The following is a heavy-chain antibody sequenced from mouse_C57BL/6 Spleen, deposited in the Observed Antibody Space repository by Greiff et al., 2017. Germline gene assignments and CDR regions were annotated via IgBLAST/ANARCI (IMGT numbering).Heavy chain of an antibody. CDR3: TTVVTGRDGFYAMAY. V-gene: IGHV14-4*01. D-gene: IGHD2-2*01. J-gene: IGHJ4*01. Sequence: DVQLQESGAELVRPGASVKLSCTASGFNIKDDYMPWVKQRPEQGLEWIGWIDPENGDTEYASKFQGKATITSDTSSNTAYLQLSSLTSEDTAVYYCTTVVTGRDGFYAMAYWGQGTSVTVSS. CDR2: IDPENGDT. CDR1: GFNIKDDY.